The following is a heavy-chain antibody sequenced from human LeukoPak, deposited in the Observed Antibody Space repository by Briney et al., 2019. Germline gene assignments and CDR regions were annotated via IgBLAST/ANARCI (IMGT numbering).Heavy chain of an antibody. CDR1: GGSFSGYY. CDR2: INHSGST. V-gene: IGHV4-34*01. J-gene: IGHJ4*02. Sequence: PSETLSLTCAVYGGSFSGYYWSWIRQPPGKGLEWIGEINHSGSTNYNPSLKSRVTISVDTSKNQFSLKLSSVTAADTAVYYCAREGHSRTIDYWGQGTLVTVSS. CDR3: AREGHSRTIDY. D-gene: IGHD1-14*01.